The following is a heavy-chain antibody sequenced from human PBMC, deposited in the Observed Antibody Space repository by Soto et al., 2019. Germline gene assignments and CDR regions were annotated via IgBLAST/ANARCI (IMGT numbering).Heavy chain of an antibody. CDR3: ARDTYYYGSGSYGDDAFDI. CDR1: GGSFSGYY. CDR2: INHSGST. D-gene: IGHD3-10*01. V-gene: IGHV4-34*01. Sequence: SETLSLTCAVYGGSFSGYYWSWIRQPPGKGLEWIGEINHSGSTNYNPSLKSRVTISVDTSKNQFSLKLSSVTAADTAVYYCARDTYYYGSGSYGDDAFDIWGQGTMVTVSS. J-gene: IGHJ3*02.